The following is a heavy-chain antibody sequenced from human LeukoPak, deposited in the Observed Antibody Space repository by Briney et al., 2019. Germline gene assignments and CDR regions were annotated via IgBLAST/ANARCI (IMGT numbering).Heavy chain of an antibody. Sequence: ASVKVSCKASGYTFTSYYLHWVRQAPGKGLEWMGGFDPEDGETIYAQKFQGRVTMTEDTSTDTAYMELSSLRSEDTAVYYCATDLAARPSFFDYWGQGTLVTVSS. D-gene: IGHD6-6*01. CDR1: GYTFTSYY. J-gene: IGHJ4*02. V-gene: IGHV1-24*01. CDR2: FDPEDGET. CDR3: ATDLAARPSFFDY.